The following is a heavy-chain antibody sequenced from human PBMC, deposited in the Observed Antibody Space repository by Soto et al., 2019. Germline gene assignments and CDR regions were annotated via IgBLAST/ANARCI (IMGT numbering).Heavy chain of an antibody. CDR3: ARGHYCSSTSCYLKPFDY. Sequence: SETLSLTCAVSGGSISSDNWWTWVRQPPGKGLEWLGEVFHTGSTTYNPSLKNRVTISLDKSKNQFSLKLNSVTAADTAVYFCARGHYCSSTSCYLKPFDYWGKGTLVPVSS. CDR2: VFHTGST. V-gene: IGHV4-4*02. D-gene: IGHD2-2*01. J-gene: IGHJ4*02. CDR1: GGSISSDNW.